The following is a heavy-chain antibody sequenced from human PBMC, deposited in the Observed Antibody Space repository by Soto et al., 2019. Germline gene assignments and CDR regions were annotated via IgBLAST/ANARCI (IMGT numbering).Heavy chain of an antibody. Sequence: PGGSLRLSCAASGFSFNTYIMNWVRQAPGKGLEWVSTIGRTSSYMYYADSVRGRFTISRDNAENSLYLQMNSLRAEDTAVYYCAKGGHYGYWGQGALVTVSS. CDR1: GFSFNTYI. CDR2: IGRTSSYM. V-gene: IGHV3-21*01. D-gene: IGHD4-17*01. CDR3: AKGGHYGY. J-gene: IGHJ4*02.